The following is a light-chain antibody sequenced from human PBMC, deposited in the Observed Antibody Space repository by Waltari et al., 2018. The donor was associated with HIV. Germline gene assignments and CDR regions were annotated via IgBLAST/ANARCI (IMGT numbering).Light chain of an antibody. Sequence: DIQLTQSPSFLSASVGDRVTITCRARQGIRSYFAWYQQKAGKAPKLLIYGASTLQSGVPSRFRGSGSGTEFTLTSSSLQPEDFATYYCQQLNTYPGFTFGPGTKVDIK. CDR2: GAS. CDR1: QGIRSY. V-gene: IGKV1-9*01. J-gene: IGKJ3*01. CDR3: QQLNTYPGFT.